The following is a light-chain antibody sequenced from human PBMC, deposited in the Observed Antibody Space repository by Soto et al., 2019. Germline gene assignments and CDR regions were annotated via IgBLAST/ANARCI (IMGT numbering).Light chain of an antibody. CDR2: AAS. Sequence: EIVLTQSPGTLSLSPGERATLSCRASQSVSSTYLAWYQQKPGQAPSLLIYAASSRATGTPDRFSGSGSGTYFTLTISRLEPEDAAVYCCQHVSTSLTFGGGTKVEI. CDR1: QSVSSTY. CDR3: QHVSTSLT. V-gene: IGKV3-20*01. J-gene: IGKJ4*01.